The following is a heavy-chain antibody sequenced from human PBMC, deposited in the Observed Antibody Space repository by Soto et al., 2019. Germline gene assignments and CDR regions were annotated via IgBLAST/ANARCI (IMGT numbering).Heavy chain of an antibody. V-gene: IGHV4-61*08. CDR1: GGSVSSGGYY. CDR3: ARGYCDIWTGYPNWFDP. CDR2: IYYSGST. D-gene: IGHD3-9*01. J-gene: IGHJ5*02. Sequence: QVQLQESGPGLVKPSETLSLTCTVSGGSVSSGGYYWSWIRQPPGKGLEWIGYIYYSGSTNYNPSLKSRVTRSVATSKNQFSLKLSSVTAADTAVYYCARGYCDIWTGYPNWFDPWGQGTLVTVSS.